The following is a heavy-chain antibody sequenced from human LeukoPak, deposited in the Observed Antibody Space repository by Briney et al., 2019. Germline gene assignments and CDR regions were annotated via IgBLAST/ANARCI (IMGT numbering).Heavy chain of an antibody. CDR1: GFTFSSYG. V-gene: IGHV3-64D*06. Sequence: GGSLRLSCSASGFTFSSYGMHWVRQAPGKGLECVSAISSNGGSTSYADSVKGRFTISRDNSKNTLYLQMSSLRAEDTAVYYFVKGELLFFSYYGMAVWGEGTTVTVSS. D-gene: IGHD2-2*01. J-gene: IGHJ6*01. CDR3: VKGELLFFSYYGMAV. CDR2: ISSNGGST.